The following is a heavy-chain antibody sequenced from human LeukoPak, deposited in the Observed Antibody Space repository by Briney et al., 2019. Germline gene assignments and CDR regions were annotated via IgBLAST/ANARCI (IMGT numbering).Heavy chain of an antibody. J-gene: IGHJ6*02. CDR1: GFTFSSYS. V-gene: IGHV3-48*04. CDR2: ISSGSSTI. D-gene: IGHD3-10*01. Sequence: GGSLRLSCAASGFTFSSYSMNWVRQAPGKGLEWVSYISSGSSTIYYADSVKGRFTISRDNAKNSLYLQMNSLRAEDTAVYYCARRGVLWFGELFYYGMDVWGQGTTVTVSS. CDR3: ARRGVLWFGELFYYGMDV.